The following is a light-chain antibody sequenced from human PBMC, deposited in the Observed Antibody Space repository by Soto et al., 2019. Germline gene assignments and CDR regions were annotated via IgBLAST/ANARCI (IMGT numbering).Light chain of an antibody. CDR2: AAS. CDR3: QKSYNIPYT. V-gene: IGKV1-39*01. J-gene: IGKJ2*01. Sequence: DIQMTQSPSSLSASVGDRVTITCRTSQTIGNYLNWYQQKPGKAPKLLIYAASNLQIGVPSRFSGSGSGTDFTLTISSLQPEDFVTYYCQKSYNIPYTFGQGTKLEIK. CDR1: QTIGNY.